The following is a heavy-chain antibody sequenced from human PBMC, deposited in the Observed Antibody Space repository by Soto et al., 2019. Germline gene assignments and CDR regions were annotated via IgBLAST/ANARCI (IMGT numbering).Heavy chain of an antibody. Sequence: LRLSCVASGFTFSNYWMIWVRQPPWKGLEWVANIKQDGSEKYYVDSVKGRFTISRDNAKNSLYLQMNSLGAEDTAVYFCASGLWTFHQWGQGTLVTFSS. CDR2: IKQDGSEK. V-gene: IGHV3-7*01. CDR1: GFTFSNYW. CDR3: ASGLWTFHQ. J-gene: IGHJ1*01. D-gene: IGHD3-10*01.